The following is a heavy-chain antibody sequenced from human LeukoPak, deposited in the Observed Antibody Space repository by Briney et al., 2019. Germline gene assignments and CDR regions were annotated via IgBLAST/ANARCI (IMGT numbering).Heavy chain of an antibody. CDR2: VSHEGSSK. CDR3: AKTTGGWPRFFDH. CDR1: GYPFSGSD. D-gene: IGHD6-19*01. V-gene: IGHV3-30*18. Sequence: GGSLRLSCAASGYPFSGSDIHWVRQAPGKGLEWVAFVSHEGSSKFYAESVKGRFGISRDNSKSTTYLQMNGLRADDTAVYYCAKTTGGWPRFFDHWGQGTLVAVSS. J-gene: IGHJ4*02.